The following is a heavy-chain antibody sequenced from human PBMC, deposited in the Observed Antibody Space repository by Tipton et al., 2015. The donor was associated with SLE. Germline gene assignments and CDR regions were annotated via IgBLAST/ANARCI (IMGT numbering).Heavy chain of an antibody. Sequence: LRLSCAVYGESFMGYYWSWIRQSPGKGLEWVGEINHSGSTNYNPSLESRVSLSVDVSRGQFSLKLSSVTAADTAVYYCARHSGGTEWYVYWGQGIRVTVSS. V-gene: IGHV4-34*01. D-gene: IGHD3-3*01. CDR2: INHSGST. CDR1: GESFMGYY. CDR3: ARHSGGTEWYVY. J-gene: IGHJ4*02.